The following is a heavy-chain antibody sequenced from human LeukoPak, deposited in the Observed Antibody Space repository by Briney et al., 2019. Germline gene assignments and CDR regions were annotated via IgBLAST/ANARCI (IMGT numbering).Heavy chain of an antibody. CDR3: ARRGGKNYGDYVVYYYYMDV. V-gene: IGHV1-18*01. CDR2: ISAYNGNT. Sequence: GASVKVSCKASGYTFTSYGISWVRQAPGQGLEWMGWISAYNGNTNYAQKLQGRVTMTTDTSTSTAYMELGSLRSDDTAVYYCARRGGKNYGDYVVYYYYMDVWGKGTTVTVSS. CDR1: GYTFTSYG. J-gene: IGHJ6*03. D-gene: IGHD4-17*01.